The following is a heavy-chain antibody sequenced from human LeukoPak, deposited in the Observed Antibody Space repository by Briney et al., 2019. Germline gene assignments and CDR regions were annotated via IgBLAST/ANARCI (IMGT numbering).Heavy chain of an antibody. CDR1: GFTFSSYA. CDR3: AKPLLRGYCSSTSCYNYFDY. Sequence: GGSLRLSCAASGFTFSSYAMSWVRQAPGKGLEWVSAISGSGGSTYYADSVKGPFTISRDNSKNTLYLQMNSLRAEDTAVYYCAKPLLRGYCSSTSCYNYFDYWGQGTLVTVSS. V-gene: IGHV3-23*01. D-gene: IGHD2-2*01. CDR2: ISGSGGST. J-gene: IGHJ4*02.